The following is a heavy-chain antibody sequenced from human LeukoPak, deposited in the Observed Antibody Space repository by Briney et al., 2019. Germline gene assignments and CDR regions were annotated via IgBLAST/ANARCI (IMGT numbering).Heavy chain of an antibody. Sequence: SVKVSCKASGGTFSSYAISWVRQAPGQGLEWMGGIIPIFGTANYAQKFQGRVTITTDESTSTAYMELSSLRSEDTAVYYCASIEGGLLDAFDIWGQGTMVTVSS. CDR1: GGTFSSYA. CDR2: IIPIFGTA. CDR3: ASIEGGLLDAFDI. D-gene: IGHD1-26*01. J-gene: IGHJ3*02. V-gene: IGHV1-69*05.